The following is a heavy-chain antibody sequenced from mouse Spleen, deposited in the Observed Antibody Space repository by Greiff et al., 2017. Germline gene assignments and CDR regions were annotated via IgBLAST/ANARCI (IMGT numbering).Heavy chain of an antibody. D-gene: IGHD4-1*01. CDR2: ISDGGSYT. J-gene: IGHJ4*01. V-gene: IGHV5-4*01. CDR3: ARDGTGTYAMDY. CDR1: GFTFSSYA. Sequence: EVQLVESGGGLVKPGGSLKLSCAASGFTFSSYAMSWVRQTPEKRLEWVATISDGGSYTYYPDNVKGRFTISRDNAKNNLYLQMSHLKSEDTAMYYCARDGTGTYAMDYWGQGTSVTVSS.